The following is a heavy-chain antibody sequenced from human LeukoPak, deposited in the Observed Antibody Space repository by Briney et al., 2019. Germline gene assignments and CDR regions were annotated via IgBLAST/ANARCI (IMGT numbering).Heavy chain of an antibody. J-gene: IGHJ5*02. V-gene: IGHV4-34*01. CDR2: INHSGST. Sequence: SETLSLTCTVSGGSISSYDWSWIRQPPGKGLEWIGEINHSGSTDYNPSLKSRVTISGDTSKNQFSLKLSSVTAADTAVYYCAGEPGYCSGGSCYGGWFDPWGQGTLVTVS. CDR3: AGEPGYCSGGSCYGGWFDP. D-gene: IGHD2-15*01. CDR1: GGSISSYD.